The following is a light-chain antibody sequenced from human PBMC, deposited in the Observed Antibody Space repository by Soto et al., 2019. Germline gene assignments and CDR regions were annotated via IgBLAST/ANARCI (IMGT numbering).Light chain of an antibody. CDR3: ETWDFNTRV. Sequence: QLVLTQSSSASASLGSSVKLTCTLSSGHSSYIIAWHQQQPGKAPRSLMKLEGSGSYHKGSGVPDRFSGSSTGADRYLTIANLQFEDEAYYYCETWDFNTRVFGGGTKLTVL. V-gene: IGLV4-60*02. CDR1: SGHSSYI. CDR2: LEGSGSY. J-gene: IGLJ2*01.